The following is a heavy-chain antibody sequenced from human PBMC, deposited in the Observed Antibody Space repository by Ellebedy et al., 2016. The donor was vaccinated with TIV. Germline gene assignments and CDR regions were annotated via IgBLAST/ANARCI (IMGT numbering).Heavy chain of an antibody. J-gene: IGHJ4*02. Sequence: GGSLRLSCAASGFTFSSHAMSWVRQAPGKGLEWVSTISGNGGSTYYADSVKGRFTISRDNSKNTLYLQMNSLRAEDTAVYYCAKDRAATGSHFDYWGQGTLVTVSS. D-gene: IGHD6-13*01. CDR3: AKDRAATGSHFDY. CDR1: GFTFSSHA. CDR2: ISGNGGST. V-gene: IGHV3-23*01.